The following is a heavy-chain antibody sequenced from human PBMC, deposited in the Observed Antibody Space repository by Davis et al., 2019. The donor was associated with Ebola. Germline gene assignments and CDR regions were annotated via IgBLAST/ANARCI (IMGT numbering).Heavy chain of an antibody. CDR3: AREPVGIAIYYYYGMDV. CDR1: GYTFTSYG. J-gene: IGHJ6*02. V-gene: IGHV1-18*01. D-gene: IGHD6-13*01. Sequence: ASVKVSCKASGYTFTSYGISWVRQAPGQGLEWMGWISAYNGNTNYAQKLQGRVTMTTDTSTSTAYMELRSLRAEDTAVYYCAREPVGIAIYYYYGMDVWGQGTTVTVSS. CDR2: ISAYNGNT.